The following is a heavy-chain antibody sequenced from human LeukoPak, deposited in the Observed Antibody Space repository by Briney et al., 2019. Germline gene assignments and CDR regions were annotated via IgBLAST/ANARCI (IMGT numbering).Heavy chain of an antibody. J-gene: IGHJ3*02. V-gene: IGHV1-2*02. CDR3: ARESYGDHAFDI. Sequence: ASVKVSCKASGYTFTGYYMHWVRQAPGQGLEWMGWINPNSGGTNYAQKFQGRVTMTRDTSISTACMELSRLRSDDTAVYYCARESYGDHAFDIWGQGTMVTVSS. CDR2: INPNSGGT. D-gene: IGHD4-17*01. CDR1: GYTFTGYY.